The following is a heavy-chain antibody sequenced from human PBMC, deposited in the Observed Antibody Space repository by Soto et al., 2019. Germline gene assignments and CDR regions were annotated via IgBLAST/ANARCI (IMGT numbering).Heavy chain of an antibody. Sequence: GGSLRLSCAASGFTFSSYAMCWVRQAPGKGLEWVSAISGSGGSTYYADSVKGRFTISRDNSKNTLYLQMNSLRAEDTAVYYCAKNYGSGPHAEYYYYGMDVWGQGTTVTVSS. CDR1: GFTFSSYA. CDR3: AKNYGSGPHAEYYYYGMDV. D-gene: IGHD3-10*01. V-gene: IGHV3-23*01. CDR2: ISGSGGST. J-gene: IGHJ6*02.